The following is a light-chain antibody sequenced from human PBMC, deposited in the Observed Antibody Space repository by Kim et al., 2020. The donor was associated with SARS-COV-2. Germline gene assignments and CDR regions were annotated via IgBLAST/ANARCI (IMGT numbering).Light chain of an antibody. CDR2: GAS. Sequence: SVSPGEGATLSCRASQSVRSNLAWYQQKPGQAPRLLIYGASTRATGIPARFSGSGSGTEFTLTISSLQSEDFAVYYCQQFYDLSTFGGGTKVDIK. J-gene: IGKJ4*01. CDR3: QQFYDLST. V-gene: IGKV3-15*01. CDR1: QSVRSN.